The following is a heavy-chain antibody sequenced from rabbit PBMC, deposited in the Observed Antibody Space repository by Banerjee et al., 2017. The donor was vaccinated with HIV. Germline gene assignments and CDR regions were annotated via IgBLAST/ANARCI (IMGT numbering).Heavy chain of an antibody. D-gene: IGHD3-1*01. CDR3: VRDSEVAGYYHLFDL. Sequence: QEQLVESGGGLVQPEGSLTLTCKASGSDISSNAMCWVRQAPGKGLELIACIYSSNGDKWYASWVNGRFTISRSTSLNTVDLKMTSLTAADTATYFCVRDSEVAGYYHLFDLWGQGTLVTVS. CDR2: IYSSNGDK. CDR1: GSDISSNA. V-gene: IGHV1S47*01. J-gene: IGHJ4*01.